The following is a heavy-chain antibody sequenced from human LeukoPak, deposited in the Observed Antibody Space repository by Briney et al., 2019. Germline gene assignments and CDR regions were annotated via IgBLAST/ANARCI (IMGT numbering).Heavy chain of an antibody. V-gene: IGHV3-23*01. CDR3: AKDIASGYRRFDY. CDR2: LSASGGLT. Sequence: GGSLRLSRAASGFTFSSYAMSWVRQAPGKGLEWVSGLSASGGLTYYADSVKGRFTISRDNSKNTLYLQVNSLRADDTAVYYCAKDIASGYRRFDYWGQGTLVTVSS. D-gene: IGHD3-22*01. CDR1: GFTFSSYA. J-gene: IGHJ4*02.